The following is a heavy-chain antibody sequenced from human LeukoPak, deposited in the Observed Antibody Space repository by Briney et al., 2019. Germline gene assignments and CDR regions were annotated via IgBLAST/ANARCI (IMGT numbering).Heavy chain of an antibody. Sequence: PGGSLRLSCAASGFSFRRYGIHWVRQAPGKGLEWVAVISDDGGDKYYADSVKGRFTISRDNSKNTLYLQMNSLRAEDTAVYYRAKQGDNSGLDYWGQGTLVTVSS. D-gene: IGHD5-24*01. V-gene: IGHV3-30*18. CDR1: GFSFRRYG. CDR3: AKQGDNSGLDY. J-gene: IGHJ4*02. CDR2: ISDDGGDK.